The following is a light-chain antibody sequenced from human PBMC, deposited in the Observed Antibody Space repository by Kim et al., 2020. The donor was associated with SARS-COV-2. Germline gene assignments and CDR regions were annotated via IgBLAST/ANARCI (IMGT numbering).Light chain of an antibody. CDR2: WAS. CDR1: QSVLYSSNNKNY. V-gene: IGKV4-1*01. J-gene: IGKJ4*01. Sequence: TINCKSSQSVLYSSNNKNYLAWYQQKPGQPPKLLIYWASTLESGVPDRFSGSGSGTDFTLTISSLQAEDVAVYYCQQYYSTLSLTFGGGTKVDIK. CDR3: QQYYSTLSLT.